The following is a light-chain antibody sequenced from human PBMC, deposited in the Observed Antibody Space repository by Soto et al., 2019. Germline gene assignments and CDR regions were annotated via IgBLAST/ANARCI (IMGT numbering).Light chain of an antibody. J-gene: IGLJ3*02. V-gene: IGLV1-51*01. CDR1: NSNIGANS. CDR2: DDD. CDR3: GTCHSNLTVEWV. Sequence: QSVLTQPPSVSASPGQQVTISCTGSNSNIGANSVSWYHHLPGSAPNVVIYDDDKRPSGISDRFSGSKSGTSATLAITGLQVGDEADYYCGTCHSNLTVEWVFGGGTKVTVL.